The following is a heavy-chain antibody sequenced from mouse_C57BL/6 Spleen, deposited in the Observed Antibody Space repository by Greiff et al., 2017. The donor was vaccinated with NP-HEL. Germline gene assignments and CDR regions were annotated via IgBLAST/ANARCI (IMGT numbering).Heavy chain of an antibody. Sequence: VQLQQSGAELARPGASVKLSCKASGYTFTSYGISWVKQRTGQGLEWIGEIYPRSGNTYYNEKFKGKATLTADKSSSTAYMELRSLTSEGSAVYFCARYSEGYAMDYWGQGTSVTVSS. V-gene: IGHV1-81*01. D-gene: IGHD1-1*01. J-gene: IGHJ4*01. CDR2: IYPRSGNT. CDR1: GYTFTSYG. CDR3: ARYSEGYAMDY.